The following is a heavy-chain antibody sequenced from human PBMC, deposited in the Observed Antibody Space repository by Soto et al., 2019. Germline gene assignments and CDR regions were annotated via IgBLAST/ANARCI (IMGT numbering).Heavy chain of an antibody. D-gene: IGHD6-19*01. CDR2: IVPIFGTT. J-gene: IGHJ6*02. CDR3: ARVEAVAGLYNYHGLDV. CDR1: GGTFSNYA. V-gene: IGHV1-69*12. Sequence: QVQLVQSGAEVKKPGSSVKVSCKVSGGTFSNYAIDWVRLAPGHGLEWMGGIVPIFGTTYYTQKFQGRSTIIADGSTTTAYLETSSLRSEDTAIYYCARVEAVAGLYNYHGLDVWGQGAAVTVSS.